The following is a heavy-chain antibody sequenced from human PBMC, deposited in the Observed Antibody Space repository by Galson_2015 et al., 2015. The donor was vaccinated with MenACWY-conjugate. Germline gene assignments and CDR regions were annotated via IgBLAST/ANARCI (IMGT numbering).Heavy chain of an antibody. V-gene: IGHV3-7*03. Sequence: SLRLSCAAAGFTFGGYWMTWVRQAPGKGLEWVANIKQDGSVKNYVDSVKGRFTISRDNAKNSLFLQMSSLRAEDTAVYFCARDQSPTYYSDTSGYSFDYWGQGTLVTVSS. J-gene: IGHJ4*02. D-gene: IGHD3-22*01. CDR2: IKQDGSVK. CDR1: GFTFGGYW. CDR3: ARDQSPTYYSDTSGYSFDY.